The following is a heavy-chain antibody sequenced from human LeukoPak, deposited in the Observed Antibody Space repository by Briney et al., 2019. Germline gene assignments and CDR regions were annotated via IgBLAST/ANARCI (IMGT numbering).Heavy chain of an antibody. CDR3: ARGVISDADFDY. V-gene: IGHV4-61*02. CDR1: GGSISSGSYY. CDR2: IYTSGST. Sequence: PSETLSLTCTVSGGSISSGSYYWSWIRQPAGKGLEWIGRIYTSGSTNYNPSLKSRVTISVDTSKNQFSLKLSSVTAADTAVYYCARGVISDADFDYWGQGTLVTISS. D-gene: IGHD3-22*01. J-gene: IGHJ4*02.